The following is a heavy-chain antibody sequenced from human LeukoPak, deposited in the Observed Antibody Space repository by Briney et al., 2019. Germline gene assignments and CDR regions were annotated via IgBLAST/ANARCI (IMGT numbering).Heavy chain of an antibody. J-gene: IGHJ4*02. Sequence: GGSLRLSCAASGFTFSTYSMHWVRQAPGKGLEWVAVISCDGRNIYYADSVKGRFTISRDNSKNTLYLQMKSLRAEDMAVYYCARDRIRPSAGEPFDSWGQGTLVTVS. V-gene: IGHV3-30-3*01. D-gene: IGHD3-3*02. CDR2: ISCDGRNI. CDR3: ARDRIRPSAGEPFDS. CDR1: GFTFSTYS.